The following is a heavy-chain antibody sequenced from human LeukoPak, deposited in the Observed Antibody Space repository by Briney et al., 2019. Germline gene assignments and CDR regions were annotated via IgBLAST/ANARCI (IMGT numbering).Heavy chain of an antibody. J-gene: IGHJ4*02. CDR2: INPSGGST. CDR1: GYTFTSYY. D-gene: IGHD3-10*01. CDR3: ARAYYGSGSYPPSTLDY. Sequence: ASVTVSCKASGYTFTSYYMHWVRQAPGQGLEWMGMINPSGGSTSYAQKFQGRVTMTRDTSTSTVYMELSSLRSEDTAVYYCARAYYGSGSYPPSTLDYWGQGTLVTVSS. V-gene: IGHV1-46*01.